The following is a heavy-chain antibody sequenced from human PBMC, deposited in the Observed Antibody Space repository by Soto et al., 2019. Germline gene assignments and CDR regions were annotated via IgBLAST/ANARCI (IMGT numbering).Heavy chain of an antibody. CDR2: MNPNSGNT. D-gene: IGHD3-3*01. Sequence: ASVKVSCKASGYTFTSYDINWVRQATGQGLEWMGWMNPNSGNTGYAQKFQGRVTMTRNTSISTAYMELSSLRSEDTAAYYCARVRFWSGYYTPGYYYYMDVWGKGTTVTVSS. J-gene: IGHJ6*03. V-gene: IGHV1-8*01. CDR3: ARVRFWSGYYTPGYYYYMDV. CDR1: GYTFTSYD.